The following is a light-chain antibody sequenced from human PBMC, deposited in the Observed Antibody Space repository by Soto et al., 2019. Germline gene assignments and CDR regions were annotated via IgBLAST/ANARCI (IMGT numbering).Light chain of an antibody. CDR3: QQYNYWPRT. Sequence: EIVMTQSPATLSVSPGERATLSCRASQSVSSILAWYQQKPGQAPRLLIYGASTRATGIPARFSGSGSGTAFNLTISVLQSEDFAVYCCQQYNYWPRTFGQGTKVEIK. CDR2: GAS. J-gene: IGKJ1*01. CDR1: QSVSSI. V-gene: IGKV3-15*01.